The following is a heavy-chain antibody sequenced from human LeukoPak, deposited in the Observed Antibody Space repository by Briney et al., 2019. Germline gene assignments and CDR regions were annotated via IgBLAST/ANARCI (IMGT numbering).Heavy chain of an antibody. CDR3: DGGATG. J-gene: IGHJ4*02. CDR2: IGSSGTST. Sequence: GGSLRLSCAASGFTFSSYAMNWARQAPGKGLEWVSTIGSSGTSTLYADSVKGRFTISRDNSKDTLYLQMSRLRAEDTAVYYCDGGATGWGQGTLVTVSS. V-gene: IGHV3-23*01. D-gene: IGHD1-26*01. CDR1: GFTFSSYA.